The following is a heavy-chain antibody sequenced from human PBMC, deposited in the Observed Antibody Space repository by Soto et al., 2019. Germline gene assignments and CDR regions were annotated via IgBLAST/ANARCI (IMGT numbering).Heavy chain of an antibody. CDR2: ISGSGGST. J-gene: IGHJ3*01. Sequence: PGGSLRLSCAAYGFTFSSYAMSWFRQAPGKGLEWVSAISGSGGSTYYADSVKGRFTISRDNSKNTLYLQMNSLRAEDTAVYYCAKDCRDYICFCYLPGGHDAFVFWCQGTLLSV. V-gene: IGHV3-23*01. CDR3: AKDCRDYICFCYLPGGHDAFVF. CDR1: GFTFSSYA. D-gene: IGHD3-16*01.